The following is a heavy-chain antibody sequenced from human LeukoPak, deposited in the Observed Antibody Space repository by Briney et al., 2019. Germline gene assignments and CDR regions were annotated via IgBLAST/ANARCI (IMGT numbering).Heavy chain of an antibody. J-gene: IGHJ4*02. V-gene: IGHV4-39*01. D-gene: IGHD3-3*01. CDR1: GGSISSSSYY. Sequence: PSETLSLTCTVSGGSISSSSYYWGWIRQPPGKGLEWIGSIYYSGSTYYNPSLKSRVTISVDTSKNQFSLKLSSVTAADTAVYYCATQLTYYDFWSGYYTNVYWGQGTLVTVSS. CDR2: IYYSGST. CDR3: ATQLTYYDFWSGYYTNVY.